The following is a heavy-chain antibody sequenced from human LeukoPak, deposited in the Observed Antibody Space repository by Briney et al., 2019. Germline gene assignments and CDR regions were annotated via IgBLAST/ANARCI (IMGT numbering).Heavy chain of an antibody. CDR2: ISSSGSTI. Sequence: GGSLRLSCAACGFTFSSYEMNWIRQAPGKGLEWVSYISSSGSTIYYADSVKGRFTISRDNAKNSLYLQMNSLRAEDTAVYYCARDDGQWLVGGNWFDPWGQGTLVTVSS. D-gene: IGHD6-19*01. V-gene: IGHV3-48*03. CDR3: ARDDGQWLVGGNWFDP. CDR1: GFTFSSYE. J-gene: IGHJ5*02.